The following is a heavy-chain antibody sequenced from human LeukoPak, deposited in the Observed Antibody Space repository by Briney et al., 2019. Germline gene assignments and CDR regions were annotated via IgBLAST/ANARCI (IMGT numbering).Heavy chain of an antibody. V-gene: IGHV3-23*01. CDR1: GFTFSSDV. CDR2: ITGSGYDT. CDR3: GHRDTLTRYYLH. J-gene: IGHJ4*02. Sequence: GGSLRLSCIASGFTFSSDVMSWVRQAPGKGLEWVSAITGSGYDTYYADSVKGRFTISRDNSKNTLYLQMDSLRAEDTAVYYCGHRDTLTRYYLHGGQGTLVTVSS. D-gene: IGHD3-9*01.